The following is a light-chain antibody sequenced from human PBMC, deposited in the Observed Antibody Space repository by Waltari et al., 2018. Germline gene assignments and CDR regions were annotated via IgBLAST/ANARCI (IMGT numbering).Light chain of an antibody. CDR1: SSNVGSNV. CDR2: RND. CDR3: AAWDDSLGGRWE. Sequence: QSVLTQPPSASGTPGQRVTISCSGSSSNVGSNVVNWYQQVPGMAPKLLIYRNDQRPSGVPDRFSCSKSGTSASLAISGLQSEDEADYFCAAWDDSLGGRWEFGGGTKLTVL. V-gene: IGLV1-44*01. J-gene: IGLJ2*01.